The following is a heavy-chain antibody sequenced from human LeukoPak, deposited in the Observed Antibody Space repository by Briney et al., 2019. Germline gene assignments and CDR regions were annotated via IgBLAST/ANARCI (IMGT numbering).Heavy chain of an antibody. CDR1: EYTFTGYH. V-gene: IGHV1-2*02. J-gene: IGHJ6*02. CDR3: AKTDARSSSYYYTLDV. CDR2: INPNSGDT. Sequence: ASVKVSCKASEYTFTGYHMHWVRQAPGQGLEWLGWINPNSGDTSYAQKFQGRVTMTRDTSISTAYMELSGLRSDDTAVYYCAKTDARSSSYYYTLDVWGQGTTVTVSS.